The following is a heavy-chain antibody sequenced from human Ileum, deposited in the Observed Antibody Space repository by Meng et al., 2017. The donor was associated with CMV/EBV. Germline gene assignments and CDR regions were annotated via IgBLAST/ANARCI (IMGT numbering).Heavy chain of an antibody. D-gene: IGHD6-13*01. CDR2: IKSDGSET. V-gene: IGHV3-74*01. CDR1: GFTFTDDW. J-gene: IGHJ4*02. CDR3: ARVPMSPAGKGIDY. Sequence: AFGFTFTDDWMRWVRQVPGKGLVWVSRIKSDGSETNYADSMKGRFTISRDNAKNTVYLQMNSLRAEDTAVYYCARVPMSPAGKGIDYWGQGTLVTVSS.